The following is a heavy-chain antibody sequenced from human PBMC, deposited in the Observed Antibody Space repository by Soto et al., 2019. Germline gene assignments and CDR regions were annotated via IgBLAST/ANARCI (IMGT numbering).Heavy chain of an antibody. J-gene: IGHJ4*02. D-gene: IGHD3-9*01. CDR3: ARDYDILTGYYNVMLDY. CDR1: GFTFSSYA. V-gene: IGHV3-30-3*01. Sequence: GGSLRLSCAASGFTFSSYAMSWVRQAPGKGLEWVAVISYGGSNTYYADSVKGRFTISRDNSKNTLYLQMNSLRAEDTAVYYCARDYDILTGYYNVMLDYWGQGTLVTVSS. CDR2: ISYGGSNT.